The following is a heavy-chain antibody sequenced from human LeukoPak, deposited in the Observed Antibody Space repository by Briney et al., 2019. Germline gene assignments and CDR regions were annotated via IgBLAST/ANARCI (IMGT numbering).Heavy chain of an antibody. CDR3: ARQSAYYYDSSGYYYGDDY. J-gene: IGHJ4*02. CDR1: GGSFSGYY. D-gene: IGHD3-22*01. Sequence: RSSETLSLTCAVYGGSFSGYYWSWIRQPPGKGLEWIGEINHSGSTNYNPSLKSRVTISVDTSKNQFSLKLSSVTAADTAVYYCARQSAYYYDSSGYYYGDDYWGQGTLVTVSS. V-gene: IGHV4-34*01. CDR2: INHSGST.